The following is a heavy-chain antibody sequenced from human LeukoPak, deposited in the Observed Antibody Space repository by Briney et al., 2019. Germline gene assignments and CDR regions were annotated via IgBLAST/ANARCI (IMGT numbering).Heavy chain of an antibody. J-gene: IGHJ4*02. CDR3: ARDKAAAGTGFDY. V-gene: IGHV1-69*13. CDR2: IIPIFGTA. CDR1: GGTFSSYA. D-gene: IGHD6-13*01. Sequence: SVKVSCKASGGTFSSYAISWVQQAPGQGLEWMGGIIPIFGTANYAQKFQGRVTITADESTSTAYMELSSLRSEDTAVYYCARDKAAAGTGFDYWGQGTLVTVSS.